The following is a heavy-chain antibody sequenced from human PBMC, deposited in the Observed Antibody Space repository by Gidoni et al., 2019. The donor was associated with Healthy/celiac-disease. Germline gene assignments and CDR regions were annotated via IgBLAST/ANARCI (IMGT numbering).Heavy chain of an antibody. CDR1: GYTFTGYY. Sequence: QVQLVQSGAEVKKPGASVKVSCTASGYTFTGYYMHWVRQAPGQLLEWLGWINPHSGGTNYAQKFQGWVTMTRDTSISTAYMELSRLRSDDTTVYYCARDRGKYYYGSGSYYERDYWGQGTLVTVSS. CDR2: INPHSGGT. J-gene: IGHJ4*02. D-gene: IGHD3-10*01. V-gene: IGHV1-2*04. CDR3: ARDRGKYYYGSGSYYERDY.